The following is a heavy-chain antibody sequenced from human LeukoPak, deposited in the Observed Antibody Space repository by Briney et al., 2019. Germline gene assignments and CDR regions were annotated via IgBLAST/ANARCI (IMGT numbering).Heavy chain of an antibody. D-gene: IGHD1-26*01. CDR1: GFTFSSYW. Sequence: GGSLRLSCAASGFTFSSYWMHWVRQAPGRGLVWVSRINSDGSSTSYADSVKGRFTISRDNAKNTLYLQMNSLRAEDTAVYYCARDRGSSHAFDIWGQGTMVNVSS. CDR3: ARDRGSSHAFDI. J-gene: IGHJ3*02. CDR2: INSDGSST. V-gene: IGHV3-74*01.